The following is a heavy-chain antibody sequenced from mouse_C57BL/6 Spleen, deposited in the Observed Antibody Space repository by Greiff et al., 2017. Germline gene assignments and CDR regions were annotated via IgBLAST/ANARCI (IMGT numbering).Heavy chain of an antibody. J-gene: IGHJ2*01. V-gene: IGHV1-80*01. Sequence: VQLQESGAELVKPGASVKISCKASGYAFSSYWMNWVKQRPGKGLEWIGQIYPGDGDTNYNGKFKGKATLTADKSSSTAYMQLSSLTSEDSAVYFCARGYYDYGRSYFDYWGQGTTLTVSS. CDR3: ARGYYDYGRSYFDY. CDR1: GYAFSSYW. CDR2: IYPGDGDT. D-gene: IGHD2-4*01.